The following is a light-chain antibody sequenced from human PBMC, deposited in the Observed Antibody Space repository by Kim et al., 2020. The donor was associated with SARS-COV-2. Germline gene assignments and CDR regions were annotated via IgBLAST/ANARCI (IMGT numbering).Light chain of an antibody. CDR3: HQYGRSPQM. V-gene: IGKV3-20*01. J-gene: IGKJ1*01. CDR1: QSVPAHS. Sequence: SPVETAILSCRASQSVPAHSLAWYHQRPGQAPRLLIHGASRRATGIPDRFSGSGSGTDFTLTISRLEPEDFAVYYCHQYGRSPQMFGRGTKVDIK. CDR2: GAS.